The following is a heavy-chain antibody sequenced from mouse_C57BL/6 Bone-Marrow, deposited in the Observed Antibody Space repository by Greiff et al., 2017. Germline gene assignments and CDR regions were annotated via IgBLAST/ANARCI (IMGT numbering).Heavy chain of an antibody. CDR1: GFTFSSYG. Sequence: DVMLVESGGDLVKPGGSLKLSCAASGFTFSSYGMSWVRQTPDKRLEWVATISSGGSYTYYPDSVKGRFTISRDNATNTLYLQMSSLKSEDTAMYYCARHDGFFSSYSAVCGTETTVTVSS. CDR2: ISSGGSYT. V-gene: IGHV5-6*02. D-gene: IGHD2-3*01. CDR3: ARHDGFFSSYSAV. J-gene: IGHJ1*03.